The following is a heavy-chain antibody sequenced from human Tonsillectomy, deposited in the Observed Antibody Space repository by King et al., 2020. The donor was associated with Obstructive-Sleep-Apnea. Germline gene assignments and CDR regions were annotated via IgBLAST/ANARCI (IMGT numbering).Heavy chain of an antibody. Sequence: VQLVESGGGLVQPGGSLRLSCAASGFTFSSYWMSWVRQAPGKGLEWVANIKEDGSEKYYVDSLKGRFPISRDNAKNSLSLQMNSLRADDTAVYYCARAVASNWFDPWGQGTLVTVSS. J-gene: IGHJ5*02. V-gene: IGHV3-7*01. CDR3: ARAVASNWFDP. CDR2: IKEDGSEK. CDR1: GFTFSSYW.